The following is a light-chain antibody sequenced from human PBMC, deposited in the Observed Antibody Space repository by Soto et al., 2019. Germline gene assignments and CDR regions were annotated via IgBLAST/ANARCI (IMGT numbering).Light chain of an antibody. CDR2: GAS. CDR3: QRYGGSPPYT. J-gene: IGKJ2*01. V-gene: IGKV3-20*01. CDR1: QSVSSSY. Sequence: EIVLTQSPGTLSLSPGERATLSCWASQSVSSSYLAWYQQKPGQAPRLLIYGASSRATGIPDRFSGSGSGKDFTLTISRLEPEDFAVYYCQRYGGSPPYTFGQGTKLEIK.